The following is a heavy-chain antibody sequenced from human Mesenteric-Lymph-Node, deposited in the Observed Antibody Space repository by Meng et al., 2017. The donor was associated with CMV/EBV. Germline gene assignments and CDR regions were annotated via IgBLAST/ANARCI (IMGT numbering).Heavy chain of an antibody. V-gene: IGHV4-61*01. Sequence: TLSLTCSVAGASVSSGNYYWNWSRQSPGKGLEWIGYIFSSGSTTYNPSLRSRVTISLDKSENQLSLRLTSLTPADTAVYYCARGLYFSWGQGTLVTVSS. D-gene: IGHD2-2*02. CDR3: ARGLYFS. J-gene: IGHJ5*02. CDR2: IFSSGST. CDR1: GASVSSGNYY.